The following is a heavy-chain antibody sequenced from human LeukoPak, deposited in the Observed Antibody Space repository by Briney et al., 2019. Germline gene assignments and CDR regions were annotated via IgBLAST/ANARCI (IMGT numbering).Heavy chain of an antibody. CDR1: GGSISSYY. V-gene: IGHV4-4*07. D-gene: IGHD1-1*01. CDR2: IYTSGST. CDR3: ASVERPHRAFDI. J-gene: IGHJ3*02. Sequence: TSETLSLTCTVSGGSISSYYWSWIRQPAGKGLEWIGRIYTSGSTNYNPSLKSRVTMSVDTSKNQFSLKLSSVTAADTAVYYCASVERPHRAFDIWGQGTMVTVSS.